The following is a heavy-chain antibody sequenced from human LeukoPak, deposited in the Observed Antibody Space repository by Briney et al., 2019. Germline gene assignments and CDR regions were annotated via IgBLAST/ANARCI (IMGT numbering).Heavy chain of an antibody. V-gene: IGHV3-53*01. CDR2: LYSRGDT. CDR1: GFTVSSHY. J-gene: IGHJ5*02. Sequence: GGSLRLSCAASGFTVSSHYMSWVRQAPGKGLEWVSLLYSRGDTYYADSVKGRFTISRDNSKNTVYLQMDSLRADDTALYYCAKAPYNTYMDWFDLWGQGTLVTVSS. D-gene: IGHD1-14*01. CDR3: AKAPYNTYMDWFDL.